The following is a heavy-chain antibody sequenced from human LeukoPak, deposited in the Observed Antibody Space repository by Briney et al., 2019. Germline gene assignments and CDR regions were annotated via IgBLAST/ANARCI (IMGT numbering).Heavy chain of an antibody. Sequence: AAETLSLTCAVYGGSFSGYYWIWIRQPPGKGLEWIGEINQSGSTTYNPSLKSRVTISVDTSKNQFSLKLSSVTAADTAVYYCARNQGVLGSNWYGGTPSTSDAFDIWGQGTMVTVSS. V-gene: IGHV4-34*01. CDR2: INQSGST. D-gene: IGHD6-13*01. CDR3: ARNQGVLGSNWYGGTPSTSDAFDI. J-gene: IGHJ3*02. CDR1: GGSFSGYY.